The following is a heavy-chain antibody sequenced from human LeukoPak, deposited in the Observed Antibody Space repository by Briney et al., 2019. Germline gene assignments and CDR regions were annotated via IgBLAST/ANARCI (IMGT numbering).Heavy chain of an antibody. V-gene: IGHV3-30*02. J-gene: IGHJ4*02. Sequence: GGSLRLSCAASGFTFSSYGMHWVRQAPGKGLEWVAFIRYDGNNKYHADSVKGRFTISRDNSKNTLYLQMNSLRAEDTAVYYCAKDRWSGVQLERQLDYWGQGTLVTVSS. CDR2: IRYDGNNK. CDR1: GFTFSSYG. D-gene: IGHD1-1*01. CDR3: AKDRWSGVQLERQLDY.